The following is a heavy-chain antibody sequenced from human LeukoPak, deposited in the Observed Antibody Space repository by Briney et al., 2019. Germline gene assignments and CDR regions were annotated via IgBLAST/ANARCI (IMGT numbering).Heavy chain of an antibody. V-gene: IGHV3-23*01. CDR1: GFTFSSYA. D-gene: IGHD3-3*01. CDR3: AKGLREYDFWSGYAT. Sequence: GGSLRLSCAASGFTFSSYAMMWVRQAPGKGLDWVSTISVSGGSPNYADSVKGRFTISRDNSKNTLFSQMNSLRAEDTALYYCAKGLREYDFWSGYATWGQGTLVTVSS. J-gene: IGHJ5*02. CDR2: ISVSGGSP.